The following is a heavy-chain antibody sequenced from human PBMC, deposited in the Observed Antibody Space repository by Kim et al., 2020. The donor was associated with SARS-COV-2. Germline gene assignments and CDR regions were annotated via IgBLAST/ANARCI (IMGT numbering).Heavy chain of an antibody. CDR1: GFTFSSYG. D-gene: IGHD3-9*01. Sequence: GGSLRLSCAASGFTFSSYGMHWVRQAPGKGLEWVAVIWYDGSNKYYADSVKGRFTISRDNSKNTLYLQMNSLRAEDTAVYYCAKDQGFDWLDGYYYYYGMDVWGQGTTVTVSS. CDR3: AKDQGFDWLDGYYYYYGMDV. CDR2: IWYDGSNK. V-gene: IGHV3-33*06. J-gene: IGHJ6*02.